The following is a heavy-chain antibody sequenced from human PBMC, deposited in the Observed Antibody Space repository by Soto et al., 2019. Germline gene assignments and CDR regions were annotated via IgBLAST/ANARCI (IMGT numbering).Heavy chain of an antibody. CDR2: IIPILGIA. Sequence: ASVKVSCKASGGTFSSYTISWVRQAPGQGLEWMGRIIPILGIANYAQKFQGRVTITADKSTSTAYMELSSLRSEDTAVYYCARDINDFWSGYYYWGQGTLVTVSS. D-gene: IGHD3-3*01. V-gene: IGHV1-69*04. J-gene: IGHJ4*02. CDR1: GGTFSSYT. CDR3: ARDINDFWSGYYY.